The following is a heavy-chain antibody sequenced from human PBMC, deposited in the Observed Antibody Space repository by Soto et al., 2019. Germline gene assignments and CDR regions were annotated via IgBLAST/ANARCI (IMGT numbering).Heavy chain of an antibody. D-gene: IGHD5-12*01. CDR2: MNPNSGNT. CDR3: ASELRRGGYENY. Sequence: QVQLVQSGAEVKKPGASVKVSCKASGYTFTSYDINWVRQATGQGLEWMGWMNPNSGNTGYAQKFQGRVTMTRNTSISTAYMELRSLRSEDTAVYYWASELRRGGYENYWGQGTLVTGSS. V-gene: IGHV1-8*01. J-gene: IGHJ4*02. CDR1: GYTFTSYD.